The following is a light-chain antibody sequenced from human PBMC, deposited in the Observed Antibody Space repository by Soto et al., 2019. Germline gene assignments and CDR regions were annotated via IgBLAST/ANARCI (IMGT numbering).Light chain of an antibody. J-gene: IGKJ3*01. Sequence: VLTQSPGTLSLSPGERATLSCRTSQSVLYSSNNKNYLAWYQQKPGQPPKLLIYWASTRESGVPDRFSGSGSGTDFTLTISSLQAEDVAVYYCQQYYSTPTFGPGTKVDIK. CDR3: QQYYSTPT. CDR1: QSVLYSSNNKNY. V-gene: IGKV4-1*01. CDR2: WAS.